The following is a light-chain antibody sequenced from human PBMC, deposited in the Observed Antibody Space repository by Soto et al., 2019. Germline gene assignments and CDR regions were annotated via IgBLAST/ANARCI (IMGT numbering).Light chain of an antibody. CDR1: QSIEDY. Sequence: DIQMTQSPSTLSESVGGRVTITCRASQSIEDYLAWYQQKPGKAPKLLIYKASTLEIGVPSRFIGSGSGTEFTLTISSLLPDDCATYYCQQYNSYSTFGQGTKVEIK. J-gene: IGKJ1*01. CDR2: KAS. CDR3: QQYNSYST. V-gene: IGKV1-5*03.